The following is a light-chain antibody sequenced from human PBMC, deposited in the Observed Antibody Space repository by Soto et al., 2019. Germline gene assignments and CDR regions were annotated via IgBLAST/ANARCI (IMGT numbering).Light chain of an antibody. CDR2: GAS. CDR1: QSVSSY. V-gene: IGKV3-15*01. J-gene: IGKJ1*01. CDR3: QQYNSYWT. Sequence: EIVLTQCPATLSLSPGERASVSCRASQSVSSYLAWYQQQPGQAPRLLIYGASTRAAGVPARFSGSGSGTEFTLTISSRQPDDFATYYCQQYNSYWTFGQGTKVDIK.